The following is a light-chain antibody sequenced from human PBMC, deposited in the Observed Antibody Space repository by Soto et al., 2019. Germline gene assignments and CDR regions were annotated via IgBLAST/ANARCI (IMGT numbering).Light chain of an antibody. CDR3: MQGTHWPIT. V-gene: IGKV2-28*01. CDR1: QSLLHSNGYNY. J-gene: IGKJ1*01. Sequence: DMVMTQSPLSLPFTPGEPSSISCSSSQSLLHSNGYNYLDWYLQKPGQSPQLLIYLGSNRASGVPDRFSGSGSGTDFTLKISRVEAEDVGVYYCMQGTHWPITFGQGTKVDIK. CDR2: LGS.